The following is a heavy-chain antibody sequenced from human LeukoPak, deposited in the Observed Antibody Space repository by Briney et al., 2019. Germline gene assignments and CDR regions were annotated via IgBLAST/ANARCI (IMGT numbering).Heavy chain of an antibody. J-gene: IGHJ4*02. CDR2: INHSGST. CDR1: GGSFSGYY. D-gene: IGHD3-3*01. Sequence: PSETLSLTCAVYGGSFSGYYWSWLRQPPGKGLEWIGEINHSGSTNYNPSLTSRVTISVDTSKNQFSLKLSSVTAADTAVYYCVREARYDFWSGYYSDSYYFDYWGQGTLVTASS. V-gene: IGHV4-34*01. CDR3: VREARYDFWSGYYSDSYYFDY.